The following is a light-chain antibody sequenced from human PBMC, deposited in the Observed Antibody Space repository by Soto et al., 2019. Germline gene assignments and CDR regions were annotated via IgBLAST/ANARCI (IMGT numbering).Light chain of an antibody. CDR1: QTVSSE. CDR2: SAS. Sequence: EIVMTQSPATLSGSPGDRATISCRASQTVSSELAWYQQKPGKAPKLLIYSASTRKTGIPARFSGSGSGTEFTLTISSLQSEDFAAYYCQQYNSYSWAFGQGTKVDIK. J-gene: IGKJ1*01. V-gene: IGKV3-15*01. CDR3: QQYNSYSWA.